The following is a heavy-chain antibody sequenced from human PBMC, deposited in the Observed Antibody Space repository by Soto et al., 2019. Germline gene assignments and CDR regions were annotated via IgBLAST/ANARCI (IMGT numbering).Heavy chain of an antibody. D-gene: IGHD4-17*01. CDR1: GGSLSNYG. J-gene: IGHJ6*02. Sequence: QVQLVQSGAEVKKPGSSVKVSCKASGGSLSNYGISWVRQAPGQGLEWMGGIIPVFGTANYAQKFQGRVTITADESTHILXMDVTSLRSEDTAVYYCARGDATKIVVTTYYAMDVWGQGTTVTVSS. CDR3: ARGDATKIVVTTYYAMDV. V-gene: IGHV1-69*12. CDR2: IIPVFGTA.